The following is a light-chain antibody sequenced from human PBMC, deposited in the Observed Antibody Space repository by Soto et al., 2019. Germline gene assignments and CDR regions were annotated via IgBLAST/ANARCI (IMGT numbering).Light chain of an antibody. CDR1: QSVSSSY. CDR2: GAS. CDR3: QQYGSSPRT. J-gene: IGKJ1*01. Sequence: EIVLTQSPVTLSLSPCEIATLSFRASQSVSSSYLAWYQQKPGQAPRLLIYGASSRATGIPDRFSGSGSGTDFTLTISRLEPEDFAVYYCQQYGSSPRTFGQGTKVDIK. V-gene: IGKV3-20*01.